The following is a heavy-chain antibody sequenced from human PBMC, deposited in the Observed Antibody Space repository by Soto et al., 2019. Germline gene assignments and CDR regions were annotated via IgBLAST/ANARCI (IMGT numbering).Heavy chain of an antibody. CDR3: ARDQKSDYYDSSGYSSPDY. V-gene: IGHV1-69*13. CDR2: IIPIFGTA. D-gene: IGHD3-22*01. J-gene: IGHJ4*02. Sequence: SVKVSCKASGGTFSSYAISWVRQAPGQGLEWMGGIIPIFGTANYAQKFQGRVTITADESTSTAYMELSSLRSEDTAVYYCARDQKSDYYDSSGYSSPDYWGQGTLVTVSS. CDR1: GGTFSSYA.